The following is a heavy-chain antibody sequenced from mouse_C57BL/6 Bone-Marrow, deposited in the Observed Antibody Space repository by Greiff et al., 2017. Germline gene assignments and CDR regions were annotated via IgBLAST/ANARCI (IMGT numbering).Heavy chain of an antibody. Sequence: EVQLVESGPVLVKPGASVKMSCKASGYTFPDYYMNWVKQSHGKSLEWIGVINPYNGGTSYNQKFKGKATLTVNKSSSTAYMELNSLTSEDSAVDDCARGLIALYFDYWGQGTTLTVSS. CDR2: INPYNGGT. CDR3: ARGLIALYFDY. D-gene: IGHD2-2*01. J-gene: IGHJ2*01. V-gene: IGHV1-19*01. CDR1: GYTFPDYY.